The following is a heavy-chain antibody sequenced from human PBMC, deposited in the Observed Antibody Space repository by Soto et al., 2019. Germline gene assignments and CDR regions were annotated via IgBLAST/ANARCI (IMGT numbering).Heavy chain of an antibody. CDR2: IYWDDDK. CDR3: AHRHSSSWYAEYFQH. J-gene: IGHJ1*01. CDR1: GFSLSTSGVG. Sequence: QITLKESGPTLVKPTQTLTLTCTFSGFSLSTSGVGVGWIRQPPGKALEWLALIYWDDDKRYRPSLKSRLTITKDTSKNQVVLTMTNMDPVDTATYYCAHRHSSSWYAEYFQHWGQGTLVTVSS. D-gene: IGHD6-13*01. V-gene: IGHV2-5*02.